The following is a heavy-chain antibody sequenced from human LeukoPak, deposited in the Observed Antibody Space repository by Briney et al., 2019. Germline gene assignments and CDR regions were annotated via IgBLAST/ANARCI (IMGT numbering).Heavy chain of an antibody. CDR2: ILTSGTT. V-gene: IGHV4-4*09. CDR1: NGSISSDH. J-gene: IGHJ4*02. D-gene: IGHD3-10*01. CDR3: ARLRVSGTYLYYFDY. Sequence: SETLSLTCTVSNGSISSDHWSWVRQPPGKGLEWIGYILTSGTTNYNLSLKSRLTISVDTSKNQFTLKLSSVTAADTAVYYCARLRVSGTYLYYFDYWGQGTLATVSS.